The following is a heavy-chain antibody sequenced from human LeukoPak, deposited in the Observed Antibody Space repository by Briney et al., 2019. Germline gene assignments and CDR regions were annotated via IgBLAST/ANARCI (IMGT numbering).Heavy chain of an antibody. D-gene: IGHD2-2*01. CDR1: GFTFSSYW. V-gene: IGHV3-7*01. J-gene: IGHJ6*03. CDR2: IKQDGSEK. CDR3: ARVVEVPAAQYYYYYYYMDA. Sequence: GGSLRLSCAASGFTFSSYWMSWVRRAPGKGLEWVANIKQDGSEKYYVDSVKGRFTISRDNAKNSLYLQMNSLRAEDTAVYYCARVVEVPAAQYYYYYYYMDAWGKGTTVTVSS.